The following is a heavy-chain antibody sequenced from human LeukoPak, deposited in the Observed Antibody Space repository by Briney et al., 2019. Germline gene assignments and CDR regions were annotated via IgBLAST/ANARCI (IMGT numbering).Heavy chain of an antibody. CDR2: VHYDGPEK. CDR3: AKDVVGRQWVENY. J-gene: IGHJ4*02. Sequence: QPGGSLSLSCAASGFTLSDYGMHWVRQAPGKGLEWVAFVHYDGPEKYYGDSVEGRFTIYRDNSKNTVYLQMNSLRAEDTAVYYCAKDVVGRQWVENYWGQGTLVTVSS. D-gene: IGHD2-2*01. CDR1: GFTLSDYG. V-gene: IGHV3-30*02.